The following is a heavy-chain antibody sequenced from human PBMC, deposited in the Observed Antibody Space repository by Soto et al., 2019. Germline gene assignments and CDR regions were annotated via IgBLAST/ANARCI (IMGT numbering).Heavy chain of an antibody. J-gene: IGHJ4*02. CDR2: ISYDGSNK. CDR1: GFTFSSYA. Sequence: QVQLVESGGGVVQPGRSLRLSCAASGFTFSSYAMHWVRQAPGKGLEWVAVISYDGSNKYYADSVKGRFTISRDNFKNTLDLQMNSLRAEDTAVYYCARIQPFYDSSGYYYEGGLDYWGQGTLVTVSS. D-gene: IGHD3-22*01. V-gene: IGHV3-30-3*01. CDR3: ARIQPFYDSSGYYYEGGLDY.